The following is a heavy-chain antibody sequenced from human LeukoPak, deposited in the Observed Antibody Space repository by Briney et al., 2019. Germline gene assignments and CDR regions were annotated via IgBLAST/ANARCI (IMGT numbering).Heavy chain of an antibody. CDR2: ISGSGGST. V-gene: IGHV3-23*01. CDR3: ARSYSSFYPELDYFDY. D-gene: IGHD6-6*01. Sequence: GGSLRLSCAASGFTFSSYAMSWVRQAPGKGLEWVSAISGSGGSTYYADSVKGRFTISRDNSKNTLYLQMNSLRAEDTAVYYCARSYSSFYPELDYFDYWGQGTLVTVSS. J-gene: IGHJ4*02. CDR1: GFTFSSYA.